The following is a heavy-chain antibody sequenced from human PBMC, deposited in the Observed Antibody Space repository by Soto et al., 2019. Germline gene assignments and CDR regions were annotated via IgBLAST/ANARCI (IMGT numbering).Heavy chain of an antibody. J-gene: IGHJ5*02. V-gene: IGHV3-15*01. Sequence: EVQLVESGGGLVKPGGSLRLSCAASGFTFSNAWMSWVRQAPGKGLEWVGRIKSKTDGGTTDYAAPVKGRFTISREDSKNTLDLQMNSLKTEDTAVYYCTTDPYCSGGSCNGWFDPWGQGTLVTVSS. D-gene: IGHD2-15*01. CDR3: TTDPYCSGGSCNGWFDP. CDR2: IKSKTDGGTT. CDR1: GFTFSNAW.